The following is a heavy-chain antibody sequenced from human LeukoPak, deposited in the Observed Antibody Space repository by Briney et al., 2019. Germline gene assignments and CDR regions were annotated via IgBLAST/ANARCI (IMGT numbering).Heavy chain of an antibody. J-gene: IGHJ2*01. V-gene: IGHV3-23*01. CDR1: GFTFSSYA. CDR3: AKVGYCSSTSCYPYWYFDL. D-gene: IGHD2-2*01. CDR2: ISGSGGST. Sequence: GGSLRLSCADSGFTFSSYAMSWVRQAPGKGLEWVSAISGSGGSTYYADSVKGRFTISRDNSKNTLYLQMNSLRAEDTAVYYCAKVGYCSSTSCYPYWYFDLWGRGTLVTVSS.